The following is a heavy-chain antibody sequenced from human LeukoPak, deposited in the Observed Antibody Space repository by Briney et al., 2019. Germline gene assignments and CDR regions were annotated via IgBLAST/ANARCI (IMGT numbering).Heavy chain of an antibody. CDR2: IYYSGST. D-gene: IGHD2-15*01. Sequence: SQTLSLTCTVSGGSISSGDYYWSWIRQPPGKGLERIGYIYYSGSTYYNPSLKSRVTISVDTSKNQFSLKLSSVTAADTAVYYCARVHDYCSGGSCVNWFDPWGQGTLVTVSS. CDR1: GGSISSGDYY. J-gene: IGHJ5*02. CDR3: ARVHDYCSGGSCVNWFDP. V-gene: IGHV4-30-4*01.